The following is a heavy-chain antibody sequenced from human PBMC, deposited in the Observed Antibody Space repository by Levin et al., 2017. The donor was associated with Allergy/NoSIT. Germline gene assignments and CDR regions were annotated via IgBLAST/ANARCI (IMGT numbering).Heavy chain of an antibody. Sequence: GGSLRLSCTASGFKFDDYAMHWVRQAPGKGLEWVSDISWNSKYIGYADSVKGRFTISRDNAKNALYLQMDSLRREDTALYYCARVPSAYSDSTGSFDSWGHGTLVTVSS. D-gene: IGHD6-19*01. J-gene: IGHJ5*01. CDR1: GFKFDDYA. V-gene: IGHV3-9*01. CDR3: ARVPSAYSDSTGSFDS. CDR2: ISWNSKYI.